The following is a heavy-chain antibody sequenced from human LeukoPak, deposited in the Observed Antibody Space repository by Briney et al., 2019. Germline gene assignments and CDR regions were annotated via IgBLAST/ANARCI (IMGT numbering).Heavy chain of an antibody. CDR1: GFTFSSYA. CDR2: ISGSGGGT. Sequence: GASLRVSCAASGFTFSSYAMTWVRQAPGKGLEWVSAISGSGGGTYYADSVKGRFTISRDNSKSTLFLQMNSLRAEDTAIYYCAKDLRYCSTTRCYKEWFDPWGQGTLVTVSS. V-gene: IGHV3-23*01. CDR3: AKDLRYCSTTRCYKEWFDP. D-gene: IGHD2-2*02. J-gene: IGHJ5*02.